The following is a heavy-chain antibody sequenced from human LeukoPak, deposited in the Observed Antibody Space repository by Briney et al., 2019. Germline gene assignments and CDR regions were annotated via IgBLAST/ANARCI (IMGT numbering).Heavy chain of an antibody. V-gene: IGHV1-24*01. CDR2: FDPEDGET. J-gene: IGHJ4*02. CDR3: ATVLGDGYNLFDY. Sequence: ASAKVSCKVSGYTLTELSMHWVRQAPGKGLEWMGGFDPEDGETIYAQKFQGRVTMTEDTSTDTAYMELSSLRSEDTAVYYCATVLGDGYNLFDYWGQGTLVTVSS. CDR1: GYTLTELS. D-gene: IGHD5-24*01.